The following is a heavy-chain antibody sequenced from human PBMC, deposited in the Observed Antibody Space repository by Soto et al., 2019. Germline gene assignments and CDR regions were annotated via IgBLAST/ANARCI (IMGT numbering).Heavy chain of an antibody. CDR3: ATGYSSGSANS. CDR2: IYSGGST. D-gene: IGHD6-19*01. CDR1: GFTVSSNY. J-gene: IGHJ4*02. V-gene: IGHV3-66*01. Sequence: GSLRLSCAASGFTVSSNYMTWVRQAPGKGLEWVSVIYSGGSTYFADSVKGRFTISRDNSKNTLYLQMNSLRAEDTAVYYCATGYSSGSANSWGQGTLVTVSS.